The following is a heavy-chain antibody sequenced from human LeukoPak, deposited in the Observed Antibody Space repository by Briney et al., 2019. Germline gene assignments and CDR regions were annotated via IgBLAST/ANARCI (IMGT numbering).Heavy chain of an antibody. CDR2: IGGSGGST. Sequence: GGSLRLSCAASGFTFSSYAMSWVRQAPGKGLEWVSAIGGSGGSTYYADSVKGRFTISRDNSKNTLYLQMTSLRAEDTAVYYCANHKGSTVTTGLRAFDIWGQGTMVTVSS. D-gene: IGHD4-17*01. J-gene: IGHJ3*02. V-gene: IGHV3-23*01. CDR3: ANHKGSTVTTGLRAFDI. CDR1: GFTFSSYA.